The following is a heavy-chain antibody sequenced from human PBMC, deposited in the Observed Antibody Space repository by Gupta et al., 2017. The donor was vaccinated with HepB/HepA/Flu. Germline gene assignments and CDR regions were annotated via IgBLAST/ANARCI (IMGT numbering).Heavy chain of an antibody. CDR3: ARDTGDRDAFDI. CDR1: GCSISSASYS. D-gene: IGHD2-21*02. CDR2: IYHSGST. V-gene: IGHV4-30-2*01. J-gene: IGHJ3*02. Sequence: LQLQESGSGLVKSSQTLSLTCAVSGCSISSASYSWSWIRQPPGKGLEWIGYIYHSGSTYYNPSLKSRVTISVDRSKNQFSLKLSSVTAADTAVYYCARDTGDRDAFDIWGQGTMVTVSS.